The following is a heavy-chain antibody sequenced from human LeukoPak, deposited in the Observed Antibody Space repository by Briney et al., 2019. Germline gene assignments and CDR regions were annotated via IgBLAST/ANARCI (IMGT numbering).Heavy chain of an antibody. CDR2: ISAYNGNT. V-gene: IGHV1-18*01. Sequence: GASVKVSCKASGYTFTSYGISWVRQAPGQGLEWMGWISAYNGNTNYAQKLQGRVTMTTDTSTSTAYMELRSLRSDDTAVYYCARVGDGYNNNYYYYYMDVWGKGTTVTVSS. D-gene: IGHD5-24*01. J-gene: IGHJ6*03. CDR1: GYTFTSYG. CDR3: ARVGDGYNNNYYYYYMDV.